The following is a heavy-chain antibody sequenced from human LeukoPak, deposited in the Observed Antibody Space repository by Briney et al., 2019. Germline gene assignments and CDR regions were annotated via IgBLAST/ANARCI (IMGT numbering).Heavy chain of an antibody. Sequence: SETLSLTCTVSGGAISSSDYYWGWVRQPPGKGLEWIGSIYHSGSSYDNPSLKSRVTMSVDTSKNQFSLRLTSVTAADTAVYYCARTRGTHISMAYLDSWGQGTLVTVSS. CDR3: ARTRGTHISMAYLDS. CDR2: IYHSGSS. J-gene: IGHJ4*02. V-gene: IGHV4-39*07. D-gene: IGHD2/OR15-2a*01. CDR1: GGAISSSDYY.